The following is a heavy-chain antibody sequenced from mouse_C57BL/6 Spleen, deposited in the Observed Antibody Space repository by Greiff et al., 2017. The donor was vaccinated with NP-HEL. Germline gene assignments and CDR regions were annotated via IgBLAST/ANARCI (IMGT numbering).Heavy chain of an antibody. D-gene: IGHD2-4*01. CDR3: ARGRIYYDIGHGYFDV. CDR2: IDPSDSYT. J-gene: IGHJ1*03. Sequence: QVQLQQPGAELVMPGASVKLSCKASGYTFTSYWMHWVKQRPGQGLEWIGEIDPSDSYTNYNQKFKGKATLTVDKSSSTAYMQLSSLTSEDSAVYYCARGRIYYDIGHGYFDVWGTGTTVTVSS. CDR1: GYTFTSYW. V-gene: IGHV1-69*01.